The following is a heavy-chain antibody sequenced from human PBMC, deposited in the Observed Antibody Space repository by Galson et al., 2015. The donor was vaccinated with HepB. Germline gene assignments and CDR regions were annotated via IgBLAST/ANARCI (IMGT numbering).Heavy chain of an antibody. Sequence: CAISGDSVSSNSAAWIWIRHSPSRGLEWLGRTYYRSKWYNDFAVSVKSRITINPDTSKNQFSLQLNSVTPEDAAMYYCAREAGVFNWFDPWGQGTLVTVSS. J-gene: IGHJ5*02. CDR3: AREAGVFNWFDP. CDR1: GDSVSSNSAA. V-gene: IGHV6-1*01. D-gene: IGHD2-8*01. CDR2: TYYRSKWYN.